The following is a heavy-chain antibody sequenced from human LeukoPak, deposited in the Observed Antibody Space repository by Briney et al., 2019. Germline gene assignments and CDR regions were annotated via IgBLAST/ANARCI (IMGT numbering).Heavy chain of an antibody. CDR1: GYIFTHYW. Sequence: GESLKISCQVSGYIFTHYWIGWVRQMPGDGLESMGIIYPADSDTTYSPSFQGQVTISADKSINTVYLQWSSLKASDTAMYYCARQSRDGSKTRGYYFDFWGQGTLVTVSS. J-gene: IGHJ4*02. D-gene: IGHD3-10*01. CDR2: IYPADSDT. CDR3: ARQSRDGSKTRGYYFDF. V-gene: IGHV5-51*01.